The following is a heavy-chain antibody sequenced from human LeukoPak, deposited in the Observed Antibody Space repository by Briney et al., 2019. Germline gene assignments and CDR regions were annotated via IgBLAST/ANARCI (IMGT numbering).Heavy chain of an antibody. CDR1: GYTFTNYA. V-gene: IGHV1-3*01. CDR2: INAGKGNT. Sequence: GASVKVSCKASGYTFTNYAMHWVRQAPGQRPEWMGWINAGKGNTKYSRKFQGRVTITRDTSASTAYMEVSSLRSEDTAVYHCARTQGVYYGGNSGAFDIWGQGTVVTVSS. CDR3: ARTQGVYYGGNSGAFDI. J-gene: IGHJ3*02. D-gene: IGHD4-23*01.